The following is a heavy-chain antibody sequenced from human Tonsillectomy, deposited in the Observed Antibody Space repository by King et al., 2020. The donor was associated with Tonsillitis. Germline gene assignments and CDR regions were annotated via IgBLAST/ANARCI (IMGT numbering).Heavy chain of an antibody. Sequence: VQLVESGGGLIQPGGSLRLSWAASGFTVSSNYMSWVRQAPGKGLEWLSVIYSGGSTYYADSVKGRFTIPRDNSKNTLYLQMNSLRAEDTAVYYCSSGWGVATPDYWGQGTLVTVSS. J-gene: IGHJ4*02. CDR1: GFTVSSNY. CDR2: IYSGGST. V-gene: IGHV3-53*01. CDR3: SSGWGVATPDY. D-gene: IGHD5-12*01.